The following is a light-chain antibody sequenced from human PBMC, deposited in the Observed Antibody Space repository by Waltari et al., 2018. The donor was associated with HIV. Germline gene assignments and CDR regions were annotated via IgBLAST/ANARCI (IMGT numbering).Light chain of an antibody. CDR1: SSDVGSYNL. J-gene: IGLJ2*01. Sequence: QSALTQPASVSGSPGQSITISCTGTSSDVGSYNLVSWYQQHPGKAPNLMIYEVSKRPSGVSSRFSGSKSGNTASLTISGLQAEDEADYYCCSYAGSSTLVFGGGTKLTVL. CDR2: EVS. V-gene: IGLV2-23*02. CDR3: CSYAGSSTLV.